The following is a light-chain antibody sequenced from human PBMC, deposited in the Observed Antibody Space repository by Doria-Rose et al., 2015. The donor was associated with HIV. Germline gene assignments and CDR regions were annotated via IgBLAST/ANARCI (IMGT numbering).Light chain of an antibody. CDR2: DGS. Sequence: DIVMTQSSGTLSLSPGERATLSCRASQSFSSTYLAWYQQKPGQTPSLLIYDGSTRSTGIRDRFSASGSATDFTLTINRREPEDFALYYCRQYGTSWTLGQGTKVEI. CDR1: QSFSSTY. J-gene: IGKJ1*01. V-gene: IGKV3-20*01. CDR3: RQYGTSWT.